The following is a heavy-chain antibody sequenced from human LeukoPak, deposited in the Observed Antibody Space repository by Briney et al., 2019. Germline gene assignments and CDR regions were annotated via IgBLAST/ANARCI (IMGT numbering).Heavy chain of an antibody. CDR1: GYTFTGYY. CDR3: ASLAMIVVVITTYSWYRFDP. V-gene: IGHV1-2*06. CDR2: INPNSGGT. D-gene: IGHD3-22*01. Sequence: ASVKVSCKASGYTFTGYYMHWVRQAPGQGLEWMGRINPNSGGTNYAQKFQGRVTMTRDTSISTAYMELSRLRSDDTAVYYCASLAMIVVVITTYSWYRFDPWGQGTLVTVSS. J-gene: IGHJ5*02.